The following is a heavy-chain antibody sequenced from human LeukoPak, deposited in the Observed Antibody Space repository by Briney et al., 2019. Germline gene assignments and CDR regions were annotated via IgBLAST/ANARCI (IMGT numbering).Heavy chain of an antibody. D-gene: IGHD4-23*01. V-gene: IGHV1-2*02. CDR3: ARVGELRTFDY. CDR1: GYTFTGYY. J-gene: IGHJ4*02. Sequence: ASVKVSCKASGYTFTGYYIHWVRQAPGQGLEWMGWVNPASGMNPNSGGKFYAQKFRDRVTMSTDTSITTIYMGLSSLRSDDTAVYYCARVGELRTFDYWGQGTLVTVSS. CDR2: VNPASGMNPNSGGK.